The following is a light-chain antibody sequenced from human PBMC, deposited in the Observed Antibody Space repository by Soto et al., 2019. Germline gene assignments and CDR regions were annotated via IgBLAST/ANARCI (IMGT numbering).Light chain of an antibody. CDR1: GSDIGAYNY. V-gene: IGLV2-14*01. CDR2: GVT. Sequence: QSVLAQPASVSGPPGQSITISCTGSGSDIGAYNYVSWYQQHPGKAPKLLIHGVTRRPSGVSSRFSDSKSAYTASLTISGLQAEDEATYFCSSFTTSYFYVFGPGTKVTVL. CDR3: SSFTTSYFYV. J-gene: IGLJ1*01.